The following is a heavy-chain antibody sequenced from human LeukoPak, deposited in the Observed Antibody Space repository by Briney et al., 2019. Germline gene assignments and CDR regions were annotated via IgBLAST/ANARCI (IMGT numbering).Heavy chain of an antibody. CDR3: AKDFYGSGSCYTVAFDI. J-gene: IGHJ3*02. Sequence: GGSLRLSCAASGFTFSNYAMTWVRQAPGKGLEWVPSIDGSATDTYYADSVKGRFTISRDNSRNTQYLQMNSLRAEDTAVYYCAKDFYGSGSCYTVAFDIWGQGTVVTVS. D-gene: IGHD3-10*01. CDR2: IDGSATDT. V-gene: IGHV3-23*01. CDR1: GFTFSNYA.